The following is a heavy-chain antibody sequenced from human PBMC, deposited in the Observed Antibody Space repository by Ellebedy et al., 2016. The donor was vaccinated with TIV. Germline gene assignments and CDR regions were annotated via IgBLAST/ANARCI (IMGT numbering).Heavy chain of an antibody. CDR1: GYSFASHG. Sequence: AASVKVSCKASGYSFASHGISWVRQPPGQGPEWMGAISVNTGKTDYAQKLQGRVTMTTDTSTNTAYMELRSLRSDDTGIYYCATSATFVAGGRADYWGQGTLVTVSS. J-gene: IGHJ4*02. CDR3: ATSATFVAGGRADY. V-gene: IGHV1-18*01. D-gene: IGHD2/OR15-2a*01. CDR2: ISVNTGKT.